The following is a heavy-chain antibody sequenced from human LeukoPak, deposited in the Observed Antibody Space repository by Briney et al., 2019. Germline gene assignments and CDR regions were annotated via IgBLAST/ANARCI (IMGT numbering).Heavy chain of an antibody. Sequence: PSETLSLTCAVYGGSFSSYYWSWIRQPPGKGLEWIGYIYYSGSTNYNPSLKSRVTISVDTSKNQFSLKLSSVTAADTAVYYCARVFPPIAVAGQTHYLYYYYYCMDVWGKGTTVTVSS. J-gene: IGHJ6*03. CDR3: ARVFPPIAVAGQTHYLYYYYYCMDV. CDR2: IYYSGST. D-gene: IGHD6-19*01. V-gene: IGHV4-59*01. CDR1: GGSFSSYY.